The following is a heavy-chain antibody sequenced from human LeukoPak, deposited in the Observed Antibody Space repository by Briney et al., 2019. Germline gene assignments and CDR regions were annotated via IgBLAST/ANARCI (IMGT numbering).Heavy chain of an antibody. CDR3: ARAGGRHSITMSGFDP. V-gene: IGHV1-46*01. CDR2: INPSGGST. D-gene: IGHD3-10*02. Sequence: ASVKVSCKASGYTFTSYYMHWVRQAPGQGLEWMGIINPSGGSTSYAQKFQGRVTMTRDTSTSTVYMELSSLRSEDTAVYYCARAGGRHSITMSGFDPWGQGTLVTVPS. J-gene: IGHJ5*02. CDR1: GYTFTSYY.